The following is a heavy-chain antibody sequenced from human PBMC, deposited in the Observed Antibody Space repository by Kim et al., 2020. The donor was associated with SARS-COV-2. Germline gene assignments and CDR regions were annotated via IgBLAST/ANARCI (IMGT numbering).Heavy chain of an antibody. D-gene: IGHD6-19*01. CDR1: GGSFSGYY. J-gene: IGHJ1*01. V-gene: IGHV4-34*01. CDR2: INHSGST. CDR3: ARGANTHSSGRRGYFQH. Sequence: SETLSLTCAVYGGSFSGYYWSWIRQPPGKGLEWIGEINHSGSTNYNPSLKSRVTISVDTSKNQFSLKLSSVTAADTAVYYCARGANTHSSGRRGYFQHWGQGTLVTVSS.